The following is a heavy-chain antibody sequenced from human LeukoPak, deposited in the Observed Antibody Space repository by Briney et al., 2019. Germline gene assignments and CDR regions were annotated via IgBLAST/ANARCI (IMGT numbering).Heavy chain of an antibody. D-gene: IGHD3-3*01. CDR1: GFTFRSSG. Sequence: GGSLRLSCAASGFTFRSSGMHWVRQAPGKGLEWVAVISYDGSNKYYADSVKGRFTISRDNSRNTLYLQMNSLRAEDTAVYYCARDRRPLRFDAFDIWGQGTMVTVSS. CDR2: ISYDGSNK. CDR3: ARDRRPLRFDAFDI. V-gene: IGHV3-30*19. J-gene: IGHJ3*02.